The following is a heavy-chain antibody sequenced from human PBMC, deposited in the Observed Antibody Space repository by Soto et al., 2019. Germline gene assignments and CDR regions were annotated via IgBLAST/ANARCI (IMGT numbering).Heavy chain of an antibody. Sequence: GGSLRLSCTASGFTFGDYAMSWVRQAPGKGLEWVGFIRSKAYGGTTEYAASVKGRFTISRDDSKSIAYLQMNSLKTEDTAVYYCTRGNPGWEILRTKRPPYYFDYWGQGTLVTVSS. CDR2: IRSKAYGGTT. CDR3: TRGNPGWEILRTKRPPYYFDY. V-gene: IGHV3-49*04. D-gene: IGHD1-26*01. CDR1: GFTFGDYA. J-gene: IGHJ4*02.